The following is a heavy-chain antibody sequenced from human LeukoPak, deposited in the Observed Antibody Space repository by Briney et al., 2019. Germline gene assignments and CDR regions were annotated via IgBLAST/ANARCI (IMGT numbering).Heavy chain of an antibody. CDR3: AQDTGGSGSTDYYNGMDV. CDR1: GGSISSYY. CDR2: IYTSGST. J-gene: IGHJ6*02. Sequence: SETLSLTCTVSGGSISSYYWSWIRQPAGKGLEWIGRIYTSGSTNYHPSLKSRLTISVDTSKSQFSLRLSSLTAADTAVYYCAQDTGGSGSTDYYNGMDVWGQGTTVTVSS. D-gene: IGHD3-10*01. V-gene: IGHV4-4*07.